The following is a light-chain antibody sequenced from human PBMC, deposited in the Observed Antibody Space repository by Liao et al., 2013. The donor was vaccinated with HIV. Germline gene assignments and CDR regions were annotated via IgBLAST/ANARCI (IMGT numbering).Light chain of an antibody. CDR2: YDS. Sequence: SYELTQPPSMSVSPGQTARITCSGDALPKQQVYWYQQKPGQAPVLVINYDSDRPSGIPDRFSGSNSANTATLTITRVQAGDEADYFCQVWDSSSDHVVFGGGTKLTVL. J-gene: IGLJ2*01. CDR1: ALPKQQ. CDR3: QVWDSSSDHVV. V-gene: IGLV3-21*01.